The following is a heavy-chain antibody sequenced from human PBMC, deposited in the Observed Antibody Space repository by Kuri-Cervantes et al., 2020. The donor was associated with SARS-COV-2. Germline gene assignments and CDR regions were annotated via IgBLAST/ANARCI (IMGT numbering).Heavy chain of an antibody. CDR3: ARDSRSGWDTYYYDSSGAKFDY. D-gene: IGHD3-22*01. V-gene: IGHV1-18*01. Sequence: ASVKVSCKASGYTFTSYAMHWVRQAPGQRLEWMGWISAYNGNTNYAQKLQGRVTMTTDTSTSTAYMELRSLRSDDTAVYYCARDSRSGWDTYYYDSSGAKFDYWGQGTLVTVSS. J-gene: IGHJ4*02. CDR2: ISAYNGNT. CDR1: GYTFTSYA.